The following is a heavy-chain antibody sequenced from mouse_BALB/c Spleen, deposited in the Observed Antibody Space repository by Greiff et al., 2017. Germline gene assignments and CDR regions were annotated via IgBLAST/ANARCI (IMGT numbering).Heavy chain of an antibody. D-gene: IGHD2-14*01. Sequence: VQLVESGPELVKPGASVKMSCKASGYTFTDYVISWVKQRTGQGLEWIGEIYPGSGSTYYNEKFKGKATLTADKSSNTAYMQLSSLTSEDSAVYFCARWRYDGAIYAMDYWGQGTSVTVSS. CDR2: IYPGSGST. J-gene: IGHJ4*01. CDR3: ARWRYDGAIYAMDY. V-gene: IGHV1-77*01. CDR1: GYTFTDYV.